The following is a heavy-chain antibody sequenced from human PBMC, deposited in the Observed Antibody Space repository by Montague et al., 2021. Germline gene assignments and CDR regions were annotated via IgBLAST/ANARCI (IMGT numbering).Heavy chain of an antibody. CDR1: GGSISSINW. V-gene: IGHV4-4*02. Sequence: SETLSLTCAVSGGSISSINWWSWVRQPPGKGLEWIGEILHTGSTNYNPSLKSRVTISVDKSKNQFSLKLSSVTAADTAVYYCARDNGYCNNTSCSPLTYWGQGTLVTVSS. J-gene: IGHJ4*02. CDR2: ILHTGST. CDR3: ARDNGYCNNTSCSPLTY. D-gene: IGHD2-2*03.